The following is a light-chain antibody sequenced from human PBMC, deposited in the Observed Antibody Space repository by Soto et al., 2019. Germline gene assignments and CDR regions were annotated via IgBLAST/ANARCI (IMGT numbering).Light chain of an antibody. J-gene: IGKJ1*01. CDR3: QQYNSYPLT. CDR1: LRISTC. Sequence: DIPMTQFPFTLSASVGDIVTITCRANLRISTCMAWFQQKPGKAPKLLIYDASRLESGVPSRFSGGGSGTEFTLTISSLQPDDFATYYCQQYNSYPLTFGQGTKVELK. V-gene: IGKV1-5*01. CDR2: DAS.